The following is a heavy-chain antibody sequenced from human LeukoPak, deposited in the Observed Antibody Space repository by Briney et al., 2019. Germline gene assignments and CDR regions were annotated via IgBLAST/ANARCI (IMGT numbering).Heavy chain of an antibody. CDR1: GFTFSRYS. CDR2: ISSSSSYI. D-gene: IGHD1-26*01. CDR3: AREAVGATHFDY. Sequence: PGGSLRLSCAASGFTFSRYSMDWVRQAPGKGLEWVSSISSSSSYIYYADSVKGRFTISRDNAKNSLYLQMNSLRAEDTAVYYCAREAVGATHFDYWGQGTLVTVSS. V-gene: IGHV3-21*01. J-gene: IGHJ4*02.